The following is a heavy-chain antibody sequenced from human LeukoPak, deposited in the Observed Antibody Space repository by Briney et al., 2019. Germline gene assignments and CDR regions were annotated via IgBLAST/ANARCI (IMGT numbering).Heavy chain of an antibody. V-gene: IGHV1-2*04. D-gene: IGHD3-22*01. J-gene: IGHJ4*02. CDR2: INPNSGDT. CDR3: AVTYYYDSSGYYSFDY. Sequence: ASVKVSCKAAGYTFTAYFIHWVRQAPGQGLEWMGRINPNSGDTNYAQKFQGWVTMTRDTSISTAYMELSRLRSDDTAVYYCAVTYYYDSSGYYSFDYWGQGTLVTVSS. CDR1: GYTFTAYF.